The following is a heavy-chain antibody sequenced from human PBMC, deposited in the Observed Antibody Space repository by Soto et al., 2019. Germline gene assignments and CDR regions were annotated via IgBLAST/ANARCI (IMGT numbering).Heavy chain of an antibody. CDR1: GFTFSSYS. CDR2: ISSSSSYR. J-gene: IGHJ6*02. CDR3: ARMGRQRYYYSGMDV. Sequence: EVQLVESGGGLVKPGGSLRLSSAASGFTFSSYSMNWVRQAPGKGLEWVSSISSSSSYRYYADSVKGRFTISRDNAKNSLYLQMNSLRAEDTAVYYCARMGRQRYYYSGMDVWGQGTTVTVSS. V-gene: IGHV3-21*01. D-gene: IGHD6-25*01.